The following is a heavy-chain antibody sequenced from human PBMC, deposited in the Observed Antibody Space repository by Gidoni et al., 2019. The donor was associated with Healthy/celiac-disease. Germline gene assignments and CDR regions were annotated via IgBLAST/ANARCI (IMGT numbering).Heavy chain of an antibody. D-gene: IGHD1-26*01. J-gene: IGHJ2*01. CDR3: AKGESGGDYSTYWYFDL. Sequence: EVQLVESGGGLVQPGGSLRLSCAASGFTFSSYAVSWVRQAPGKGLEWVSAISGSGGNTYDADSVKGRLTISRDNSKNTLYLKMNSLRAEDTAVYYCAKGESGGDYSTYWYFDLWGRGTLVTVSS. V-gene: IGHV3-23*04. CDR1: GFTFSSYA. CDR2: ISGSGGNT.